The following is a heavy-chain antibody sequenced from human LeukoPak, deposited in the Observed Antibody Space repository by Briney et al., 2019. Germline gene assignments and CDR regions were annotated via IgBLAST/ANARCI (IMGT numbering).Heavy chain of an antibody. CDR1: GYSITSGYY. CDR2: IYHRGTT. CDR3: ASPHSYGSGTFDY. D-gene: IGHD3-10*01. Sequence: PSETLSLTCAVSGYSITSGYYWGWIRQSPGKGLEWIGSIYHRGTTYYNPSLKSRVTISLDTFKNQFSLTLTSVTAADTAVYYCASPHSYGSGTFDYWGQGTLVTVSS. V-gene: IGHV4-38-2*01. J-gene: IGHJ4*02.